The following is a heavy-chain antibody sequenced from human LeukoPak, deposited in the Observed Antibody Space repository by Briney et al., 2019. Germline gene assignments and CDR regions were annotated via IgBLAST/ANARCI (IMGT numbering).Heavy chain of an antibody. Sequence: PSGTLSLTCGASGGSISGTNWWSWVRQPPGQGLEWIGEISLAGQTNYNPSLNGRVTMSLDKSSNQLSLHLTSVTAADTATYCSRESGPFCPFGYWGQGTLVIVSS. D-gene: IGHD1-26*01. CDR1: GGSISGTNW. J-gene: IGHJ4*02. CDR3: RESGPFCPFGY. V-gene: IGHV4-4*02. CDR2: ISLAGQT.